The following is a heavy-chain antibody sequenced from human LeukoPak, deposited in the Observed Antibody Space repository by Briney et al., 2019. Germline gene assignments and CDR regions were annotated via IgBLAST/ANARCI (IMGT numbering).Heavy chain of an antibody. V-gene: IGHV4-39*01. J-gene: IGHJ4*02. Sequence: SETLSLTCTVSGGSISGSSYYWGWTRQPPGKGLEWIGRIFYSGSTYYHPSLKSRVTISVDTSKNQFSLKLSSVTAADTALYYCASQYNLLVVAATPYYFDYWGQGTLVTVSS. CDR1: GGSISGSSYY. D-gene: IGHD2-15*01. CDR2: IFYSGST. CDR3: ASQYNLLVVAATPYYFDY.